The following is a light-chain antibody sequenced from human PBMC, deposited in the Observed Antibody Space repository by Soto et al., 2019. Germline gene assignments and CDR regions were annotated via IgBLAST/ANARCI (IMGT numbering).Light chain of an antibody. CDR1: QGISNF. J-gene: IGKJ5*01. CDR3: QRYNTAVMA. V-gene: IGKV1-27*01. Sequence: DIQMTQSPSSLSASVGDRVTITCRASQGISNFLAWYQQKPGEAPNLLIYAASILQSGVPSRFGGDGSGTDFTLTISSLQPEDVGTYYCQRYNTAVMAFGQGTRLDIK. CDR2: AAS.